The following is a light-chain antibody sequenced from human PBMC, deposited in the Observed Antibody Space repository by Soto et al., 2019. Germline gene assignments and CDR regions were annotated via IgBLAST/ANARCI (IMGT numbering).Light chain of an antibody. CDR3: QQNNNWPPIT. CDR2: GAS. Sequence: EVVMTQSPATLSVSPGERATLSCRASQSVSSSLAWYQQKFGQAPRLLIYGASTRATGIPARFSGSGSGTEFTLTISSLQSEDFAVYYCQQNNNWPPITFGQGTRLEIK. J-gene: IGKJ5*01. V-gene: IGKV3-15*01. CDR1: QSVSSS.